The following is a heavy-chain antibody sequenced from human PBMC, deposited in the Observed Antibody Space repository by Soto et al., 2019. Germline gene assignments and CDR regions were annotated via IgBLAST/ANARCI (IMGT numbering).Heavy chain of an antibody. CDR1: GYTFIXYH. CDR2: INTYNGMT. V-gene: IGHV1-18*01. Sequence: QVQLVQSGGEVKKPGASVTXXXKAXGYTFIXYHITWVRQAPGQGLEWMAWINTYNGMTDYAQKFQGRVTMTRDTSTSTAYMELRNLGSDDTAVYFCAKSXRGXMATDWGQGTLVTVS. J-gene: IGHJ4*02. CDR3: AKSXRGXMATD. D-gene: IGHD5-12*01.